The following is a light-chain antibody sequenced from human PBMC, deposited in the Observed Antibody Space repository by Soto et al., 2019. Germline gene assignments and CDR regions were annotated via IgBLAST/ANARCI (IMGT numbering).Light chain of an antibody. V-gene: IGKV1-9*01. J-gene: IGKJ1*01. CDR2: AAS. CDR3: QQLNSYPPWT. CDR1: HGISSY. Sequence: DIQLTQSPSFLSASVGDRVTITCRASHGISSYLACYQQKPGKAPKLLIYAASTLQSGVPSRFSGSGSGTEFTLTISSLQPEDFATYYCQQLNSYPPWTFGQGTKVEIK.